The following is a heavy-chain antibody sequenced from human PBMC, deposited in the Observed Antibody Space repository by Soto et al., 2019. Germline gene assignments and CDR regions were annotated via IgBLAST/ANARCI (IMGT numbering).Heavy chain of an antibody. Sequence: GGSLRLSCAASGFTFSSYAMSWVRQAPGKGLEWVSAISGSGGSTYYADSVKGRFTISRDNSKNTLYLQMNSLRAEDTAVYYCAKSTRDSSGYYPFWGWYFDYCGQGTLVTVSS. J-gene: IGHJ4*02. V-gene: IGHV3-23*01. CDR1: GFTFSSYA. D-gene: IGHD3-22*01. CDR2: ISGSGGST. CDR3: AKSTRDSSGYYPFWGWYFDY.